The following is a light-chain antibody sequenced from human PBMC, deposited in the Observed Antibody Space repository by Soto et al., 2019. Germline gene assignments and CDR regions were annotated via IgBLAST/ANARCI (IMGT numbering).Light chain of an antibody. CDR2: DAS. CDR1: QTISRW. CDR3: QQYDSYSWT. Sequence: IQMTEAPGTRSVSVGDRGTITCRASQTISRWLEWYQQKPGKAPKRLIYDASSLESGVPSRFSGSGSGTEFTLTISSLQTDDFACYYCQQYDSYSWTFAQGTKLDTK. V-gene: IGKV1-5*01. J-gene: IGKJ2*02.